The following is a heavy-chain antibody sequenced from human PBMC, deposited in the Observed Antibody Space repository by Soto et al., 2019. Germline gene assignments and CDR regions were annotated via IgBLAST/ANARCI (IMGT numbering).Heavy chain of an antibody. CDR2: IYSDATT. Sequence: PGGSLRLSCAASGFTFNDYYMSWVRQAPGKGLEWVSIIYSDATTYYADSVKGRFTISRDNSKNTLYLQMNGLRVEDTAVYYCARETLIGYNCFDPWGQGTLVTVSS. D-gene: IGHD3-22*01. V-gene: IGHV3-53*01. J-gene: IGHJ5*02. CDR1: GFTFNDYY. CDR3: ARETLIGYNCFDP.